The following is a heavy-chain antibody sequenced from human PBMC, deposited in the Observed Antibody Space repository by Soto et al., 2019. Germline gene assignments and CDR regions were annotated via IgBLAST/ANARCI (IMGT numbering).Heavy chain of an antibody. D-gene: IGHD2-21*02. Sequence: QVQLQESGPGLVKPSETLSLTCTVSGDSVSSGFYYWSRIRQPPGKGLEWIGYIYYSGSTSYTPSLKSRVTISVDTSKTHFSLKLSSVTAADTAVYYCARDSVLIPTAMWSWGQGTLVTVSS. CDR1: GDSVSSGFYY. V-gene: IGHV4-61*03. J-gene: IGHJ5*02. CDR2: IYYSGST. CDR3: ARDSVLIPTAMWS.